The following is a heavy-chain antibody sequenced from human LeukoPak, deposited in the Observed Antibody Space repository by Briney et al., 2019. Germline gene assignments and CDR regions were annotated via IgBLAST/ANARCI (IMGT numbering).Heavy chain of an antibody. J-gene: IGHJ3*02. V-gene: IGHV3-7*04. Sequence: GGSLRLSCAASGFTFSSYWMSWVRQAPGKGLEWVANIKQDGGEKYYVDSVKGRFTISRDNAQNSLYLQMNSLRAEDTAVYYCARVRGGYCSGGSCYSAFDIWGQGTMVTVSS. CDR2: IKQDGGEK. D-gene: IGHD2-15*01. CDR3: ARVRGGYCSGGSCYSAFDI. CDR1: GFTFSSYW.